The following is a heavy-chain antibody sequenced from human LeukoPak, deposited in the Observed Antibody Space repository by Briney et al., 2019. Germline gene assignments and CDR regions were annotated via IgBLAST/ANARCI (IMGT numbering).Heavy chain of an antibody. CDR1: GSTFSTYA. J-gene: IGHJ6*04. CDR2: IGSNGDST. Sequence: GGSLRLSCSASGSTFSTYAMHWVRQAPGKGLEYVSAIGSNGDSTYYADSVKGRFTISRDNSKNTLYLQMSSLRAEDTAVYYCARARYYGSGSPYYYYGMDVWGKGTTVTVSS. CDR3: ARARYYGSGSPYYYYGMDV. V-gene: IGHV3-64D*06. D-gene: IGHD3-10*01.